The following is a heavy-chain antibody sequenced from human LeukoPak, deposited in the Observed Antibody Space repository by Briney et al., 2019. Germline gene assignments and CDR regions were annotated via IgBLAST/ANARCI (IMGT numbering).Heavy chain of an antibody. J-gene: IGHJ4*02. Sequence: ASVKVSCKASGYTFTCYYMHWVRQAPGQGLEWMGWINPNSGGTNYAQKFQGRVTMTRDTSISTAYMELSRLRSDDTAVYYCAATLYCSSTSCYLSFDYWGQGTLVTVSS. CDR3: AATLYCSSTSCYLSFDY. CDR2: INPNSGGT. CDR1: GYTFTCYY. V-gene: IGHV1-2*02. D-gene: IGHD2-2*01.